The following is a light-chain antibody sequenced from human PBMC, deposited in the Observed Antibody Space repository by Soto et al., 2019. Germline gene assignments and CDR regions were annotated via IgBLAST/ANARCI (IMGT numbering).Light chain of an antibody. V-gene: IGLV2-14*01. CDR1: SSDVGGYNY. CDR2: DVS. CDR3: RSLTSSNTPV. J-gene: IGLJ2*01. Sequence: QSALTQPASVSGSPGQSITISCTGTSSDVGGYNYVSWYQQHPGKAPKLMIYDVSNRPSGVSNRFSGSKSGNTATLPISWPQAEDGAYYYCRSLTSSNTPVFGGGTQLTVL.